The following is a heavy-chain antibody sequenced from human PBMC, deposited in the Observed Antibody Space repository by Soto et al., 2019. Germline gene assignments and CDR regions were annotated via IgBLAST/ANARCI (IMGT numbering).Heavy chain of an antibody. CDR3: ARGSFDFGPHDDY. D-gene: IGHD3-3*01. CDR1: GFTFSSYG. Sequence: QVQLVESGGGVVQPGRSLRLSCAASGFTFSSYGMHWVRQAPGKGLEWVAVIWYDGSNKYYADSVKGRFTISRDNSKNTLYLQMNSLGAEDTAVYYCARGSFDFGPHDDYWGQGTLVTVSS. CDR2: IWYDGSNK. J-gene: IGHJ4*02. V-gene: IGHV3-33*01.